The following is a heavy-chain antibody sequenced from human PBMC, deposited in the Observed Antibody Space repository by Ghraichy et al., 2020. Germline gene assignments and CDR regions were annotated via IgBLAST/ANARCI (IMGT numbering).Heavy chain of an antibody. Sequence: LSLTCVGSGFTVANAWMNWVRQAPGKGLEWVGRIRSKAAGATITYAAPVKGRFTIARDDSDNTLYLQMNSLKTEDTAIYYCTTHRSYYMNVWGTGTTVTVSS. CDR2: IRSKAAGATI. J-gene: IGHJ6*03. CDR3: TTHRSYYMNV. CDR1: GFTVANAW. V-gene: IGHV3-15*07.